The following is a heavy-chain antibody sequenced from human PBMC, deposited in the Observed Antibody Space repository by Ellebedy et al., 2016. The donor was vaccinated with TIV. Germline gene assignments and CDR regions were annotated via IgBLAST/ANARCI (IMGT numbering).Heavy chain of an antibody. CDR2: IKRDGVEK. CDR3: ARDYSSMALPFY. CDR1: GFTFSSYW. Sequence: GESLKISCAASGFTFSSYWMSWVRQAPGKGLEWVANIKRDGVEKYYVDSVKGRFTISRDNAKDSLDLQLDSLRAEDTAVYYCARDYSSMALPFYWGRGTLVTVSS. J-gene: IGHJ4*02. D-gene: IGHD2-15*01. V-gene: IGHV3-7*01.